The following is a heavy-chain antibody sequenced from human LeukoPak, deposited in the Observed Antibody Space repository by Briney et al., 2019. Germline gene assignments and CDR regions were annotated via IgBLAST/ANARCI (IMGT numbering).Heavy chain of an antibody. CDR2: IRGDGSIT. J-gene: IGHJ4*02. CDR3: TRGVVAVSTVDC. Sequence: GGSLRLSCAASRFTFSSYWMNWVRQVPGKGLVWVSRIRGDGSITNYAHSVKGRFTIPRDNAQNTLYLQMNSLRAEDTAVYYGTRGVVAVSTVDCWGQGTPVTVSS. CDR1: RFTFSSYW. V-gene: IGHV3-74*01. D-gene: IGHD2-15*01.